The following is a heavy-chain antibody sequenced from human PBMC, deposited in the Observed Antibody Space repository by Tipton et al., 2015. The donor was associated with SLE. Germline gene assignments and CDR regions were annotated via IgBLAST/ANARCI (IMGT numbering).Heavy chain of an antibody. CDR2: VFYSGST. D-gene: IGHD5-12*01. Sequence: TLSLTCTVSGGSLSGYYWGWIRQPPGKGLEWIGSVFYSGSTNYNPSLKSRVTMSVDTSENQFSLKLTSVSAFDTAVYYCARKLASIDDAFDIWGPGTVVTVSS. V-gene: IGHV4-59*08. CDR1: GGSLSGYY. J-gene: IGHJ3*02. CDR3: ARKLASIDDAFDI.